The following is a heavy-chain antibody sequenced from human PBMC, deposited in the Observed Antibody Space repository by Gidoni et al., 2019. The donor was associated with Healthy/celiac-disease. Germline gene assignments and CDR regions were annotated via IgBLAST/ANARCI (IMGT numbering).Heavy chain of an antibody. V-gene: IGHV1-2*02. D-gene: IGHD3-3*01. CDR1: GYPFTGYY. CDR3: ARDLRIDLRLGYYYGMDV. J-gene: IGHJ6*02. Sequence: QVQLVQSGAEVKKPGASVKVSCKASGYPFTGYYMHWVRQAPGQGLEWMGWINPNSGGTNYAQKFQGRVTMTRDTSSSTAYMELSRLRSDDTAVYYCARDLRIDLRLGYYYGMDVWGQGTTVTVSS. CDR2: INPNSGGT.